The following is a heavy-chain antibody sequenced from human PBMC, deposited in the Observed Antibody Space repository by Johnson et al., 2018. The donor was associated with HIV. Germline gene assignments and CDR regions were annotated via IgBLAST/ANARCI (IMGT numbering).Heavy chain of an antibody. CDR3: AKDHDYGDAFDI. CDR1: GFTFSSYA. Sequence: QMLLVESGGGVVQPGRSLRLSCAASGFTFSSYAMHWVRQAPVKGLEWVAVISYDGSNKYYADSVKGRFTISRDNSKNTLFLQMNSLRAQDTAVYYCAKDHDYGDAFDIWGQGTMVTVSS. CDR2: ISYDGSNK. D-gene: IGHD4-17*01. J-gene: IGHJ3*02. V-gene: IGHV3-30*04.